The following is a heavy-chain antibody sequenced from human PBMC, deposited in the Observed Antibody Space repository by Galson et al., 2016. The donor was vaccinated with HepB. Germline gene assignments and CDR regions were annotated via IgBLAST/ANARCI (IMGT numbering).Heavy chain of an antibody. CDR1: GDSVYNNGAA. Sequence: CAISGDSVYNNGAAWVWIRQSPSRGLEWLGRTFYRSTWENHYAGSVKNRITISPDTSRNQFSLHLNSVTPEDSAVYYWARAVMLGRGMDVGGQGTTVTVSS. CDR3: ARAVMLGRGMDV. D-gene: IGHD3-10*01. V-gene: IGHV6-1*01. J-gene: IGHJ6*02. CDR2: TFYRSTWEN.